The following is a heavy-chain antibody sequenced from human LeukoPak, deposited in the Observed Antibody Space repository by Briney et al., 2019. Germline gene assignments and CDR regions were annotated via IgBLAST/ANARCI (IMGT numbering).Heavy chain of an antibody. V-gene: IGHV3-7*01. J-gene: IGHJ4*02. CDR2: IKQDGSEI. Sequence: GGSLRLSCAASGFTFSSYWMSWVRQAPGKGLEWVANIKQDGSEILYVDSVKGRFTISRDNAKNSLFLQMNSLRAEDTAVYYCARDLPVVGAPGFDYWGQGTLVTVSS. CDR1: GFTFSSYW. CDR3: ARDLPVVGAPGFDY. D-gene: IGHD1-26*01.